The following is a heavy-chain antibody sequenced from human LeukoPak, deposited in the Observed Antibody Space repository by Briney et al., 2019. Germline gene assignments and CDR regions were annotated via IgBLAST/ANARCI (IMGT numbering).Heavy chain of an antibody. J-gene: IGHJ2*01. Sequence: PSETLSLTCTVSGGSLSSHYWSWIRQPPGKGLEWIGYIYYSGSTNYNPSLKSRVTISVDTSKNQFSLQLSSVTAADTAVCYCASPLPRDWYFDLWGRGTLVTVSS. CDR1: GGSLSSHY. CDR2: IYYSGST. V-gene: IGHV4-59*11. CDR3: ASPLPRDWYFDL.